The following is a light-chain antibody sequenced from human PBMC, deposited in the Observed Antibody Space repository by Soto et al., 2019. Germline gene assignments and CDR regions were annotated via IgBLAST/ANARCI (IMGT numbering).Light chain of an antibody. Sequence: EIVLTQSPATLSLSPGERATLSCRARQSVNNYLIRYQQKPGQAPRLLIYDTSNRATGIPAKFTGSGSGTDFTLTISSLEPEDFAVYYCQQRSNWPYTFGQGTKLEIK. J-gene: IGKJ2*01. CDR3: QQRSNWPYT. CDR1: QSVNNY. V-gene: IGKV3-11*01. CDR2: DTS.